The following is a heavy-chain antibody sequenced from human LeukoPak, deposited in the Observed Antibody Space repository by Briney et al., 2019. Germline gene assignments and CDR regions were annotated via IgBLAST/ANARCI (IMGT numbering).Heavy chain of an antibody. D-gene: IGHD3-10*01. V-gene: IGHV1-18*04. Sequence: ASVKDSCKASGYTFTSYGISWVRQAPGQGLEWMGWISAYNGNTNYAQKLQGRVTMTTDTSTSTAYMELRSLRSDDTAVYYCARDSPRLLWFGEPNWFDPWGQGTLVTVSS. CDR1: GYTFTSYG. J-gene: IGHJ5*02. CDR3: ARDSPRLLWFGEPNWFDP. CDR2: ISAYNGNT.